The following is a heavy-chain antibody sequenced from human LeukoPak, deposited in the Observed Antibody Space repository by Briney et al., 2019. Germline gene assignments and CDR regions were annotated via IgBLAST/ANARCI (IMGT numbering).Heavy chain of an antibody. Sequence: SVKVSCKASGGTFSSYAISWVRQAPGQGLEWMGGIIPIFGAVNYAQKFQGRVTMTTDESTSTAYMDLRSLRSEDTAVYFCARVPGSGSYFPFDYWGQGTLVTVSS. CDR1: GGTFSSYA. CDR3: ARVPGSGSYFPFDY. D-gene: IGHD1-26*01. J-gene: IGHJ4*02. CDR2: IIPIFGAV. V-gene: IGHV1-69*05.